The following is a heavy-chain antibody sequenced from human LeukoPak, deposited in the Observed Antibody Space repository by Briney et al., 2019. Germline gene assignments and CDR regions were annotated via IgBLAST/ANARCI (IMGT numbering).Heavy chain of an antibody. Sequence: SEIQSLTCTVSGGSISSSSYYWGWIRQPPGKGLEWIGSIYYSGSTYYNPSLKSRVTISVDTSKNQFSLKLSSVTAADTAVYYCARDGSGNFDYWGQGTLVTVSS. CDR2: IYYSGST. J-gene: IGHJ4*02. CDR1: GGSISSSSYY. V-gene: IGHV4-39*07. CDR3: ARDGSGNFDY.